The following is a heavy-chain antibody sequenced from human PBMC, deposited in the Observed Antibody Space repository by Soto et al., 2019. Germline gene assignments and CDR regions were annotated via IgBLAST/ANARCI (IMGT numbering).Heavy chain of an antibody. Sequence: QVQLQESGPGLVRPSQTLSLTCTVSAGSISTINYYWSWIRQHPEKGLEWIGYISYSGSTFYHSSLQSRVTISLDTSKKQFSLTLTSVTAADTAVYYRARSAQWDGFDPWGQGTMVTVSS. J-gene: IGHJ3*01. CDR1: AGSISTINYY. V-gene: IGHV4-31*03. CDR3: ARSAQWDGFDP. CDR2: ISYSGST. D-gene: IGHD2-8*01.